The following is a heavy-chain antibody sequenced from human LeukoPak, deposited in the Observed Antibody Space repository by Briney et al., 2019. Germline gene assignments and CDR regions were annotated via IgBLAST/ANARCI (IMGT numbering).Heavy chain of an antibody. J-gene: IGHJ4*02. Sequence: SETLSLTCTVSGGSISSYYWSWIRQPPGKGLEWIGYIYYSGSTNYNPSLKSRVTISVDTSKNQFSLKLSSVTAADTAVYYCARDNSGYCSGGSCYELDYWGQGTLVTVSS. V-gene: IGHV4-59*01. CDR3: ARDNSGYCSGGSCYELDY. D-gene: IGHD2-15*01. CDR2: IYYSGST. CDR1: GGSISSYY.